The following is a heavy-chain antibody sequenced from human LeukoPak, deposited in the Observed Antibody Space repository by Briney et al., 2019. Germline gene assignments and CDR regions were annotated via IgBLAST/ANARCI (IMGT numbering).Heavy chain of an antibody. V-gene: IGHV1-46*01. D-gene: IGHD2-15*01. CDR2: INPNGGST. J-gene: IGHJ4*02. CDR1: GYTFTSYG. Sequence: ASVKVSCKASGYTFTSYGISWMRQAPGQGLEWMGIINPNGGSTSYAQKFQGRVTMTRDTSTSTVYMELTSLRSEDTAVYYCARDFVGYCSGGSCYRFDYWGQGTLVTVSS. CDR3: ARDFVGYCSGGSCYRFDY.